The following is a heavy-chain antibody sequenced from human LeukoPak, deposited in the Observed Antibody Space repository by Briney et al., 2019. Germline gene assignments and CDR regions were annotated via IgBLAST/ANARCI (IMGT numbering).Heavy chain of an antibody. V-gene: IGHV3-74*01. CDR3: TRTYYYDSRDYFDY. Sequence: TGGSLRLSCAASGFTFSGYWMHWVRQVPGKGLVWVSRIKTDGSNTVYADNVKGRFTISRDNAKSTLYLQMNSLRVEDTAVYYCTRTYYYDSRDYFDYWGQGALVTVSS. CDR1: GFTFSGYW. J-gene: IGHJ4*02. CDR2: IKTDGSNT. D-gene: IGHD3-22*01.